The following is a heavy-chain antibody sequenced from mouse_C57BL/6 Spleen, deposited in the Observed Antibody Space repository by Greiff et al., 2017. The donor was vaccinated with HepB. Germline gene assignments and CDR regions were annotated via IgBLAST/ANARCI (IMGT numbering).Heavy chain of an antibody. CDR3: ARGKITTVVLDY. D-gene: IGHD1-1*02. CDR2: INPNNGGT. V-gene: IGHV1-22*01. Sequence: VQLKESGPELVKPGASVKMSCKASGYTFTDYNMHWVKQSHGKSLEWIGYINPNNGGTSYNQKFKGKATLTVNKCSSTAYMELRSLTSEDSAVYYCARGKITTVVLDYWGQGTTLTVSS. J-gene: IGHJ2*01. CDR1: GYTFTDYN.